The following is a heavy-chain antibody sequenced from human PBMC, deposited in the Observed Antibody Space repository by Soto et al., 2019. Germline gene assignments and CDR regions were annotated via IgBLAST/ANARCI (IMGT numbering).Heavy chain of an antibody. J-gene: IGHJ6*02. CDR1: GFTFSSYA. CDR3: AKGGSSGYYYYYYCMDV. V-gene: IGHV3-23*01. Sequence: LRLSCAASGFTFSSYAMSWVRQAPRKGLEWVSAISGSGGSTYYADSVKGRFTISRDNSKNTLYLQMNSLRAEDTAVYYCAKGGSSGYYYYYYCMDVWGQGSTVTVSS. CDR2: ISGSGGST. D-gene: IGHD3-22*01.